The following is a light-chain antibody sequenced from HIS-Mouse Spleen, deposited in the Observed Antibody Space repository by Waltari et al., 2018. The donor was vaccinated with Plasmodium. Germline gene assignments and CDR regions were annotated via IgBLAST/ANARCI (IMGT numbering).Light chain of an antibody. CDR1: QSVSSN. J-gene: IGKJ2*01. Sequence: EIVMTQSPDTLSVSPGERATLSCRASQSVSSNLAWYQQKPGQAPRLLIYGASTRATGIAARFSGSGSGTEFTLTISSLQSEDFAVYYCQQYNNWPMYTFGQGTKLEIK. CDR2: GAS. CDR3: QQYNNWPMYT. V-gene: IGKV3-15*01.